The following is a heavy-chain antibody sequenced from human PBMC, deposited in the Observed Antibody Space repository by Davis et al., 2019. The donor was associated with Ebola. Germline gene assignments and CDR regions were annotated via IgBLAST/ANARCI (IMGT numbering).Heavy chain of an antibody. Sequence: GESLKISCAASGFTFSSNWMHWVRQAPGKGLEWVGRIKSKTYGGTTDYAAPVKGRFTISRDDSQNTLYLQMNSLKTEDTAVYYCTTAQTDSSSWLDSWGQGTLVTASS. D-gene: IGHD6-13*01. J-gene: IGHJ5*01. V-gene: IGHV3-15*01. CDR2: IKSKTYGGTT. CDR1: GFTFSSNW. CDR3: TTAQTDSSSWLDS.